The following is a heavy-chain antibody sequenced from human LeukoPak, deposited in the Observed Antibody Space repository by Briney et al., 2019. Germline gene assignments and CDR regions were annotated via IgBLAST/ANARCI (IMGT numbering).Heavy chain of an antibody. V-gene: IGHV4-34*01. Sequence: KASETLSLTCAVYGGSFSGYYWSWIRQPPGKGLEWIGEINHSGSTNYNPSLKSRVTISVDTSKNQFSLKLSSVTAADTAVYYCARGYGYDSSGYQTSVYYFDYWGQGTLVTVSS. J-gene: IGHJ4*02. CDR1: GGSFSGYY. D-gene: IGHD3-22*01. CDR2: INHSGST. CDR3: ARGYGYDSSGYQTSVYYFDY.